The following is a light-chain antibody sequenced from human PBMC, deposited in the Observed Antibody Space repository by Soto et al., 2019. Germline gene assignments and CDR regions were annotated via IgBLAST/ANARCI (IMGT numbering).Light chain of an antibody. CDR2: DVS. Sequence: QAVVTQPPSVSGSPGQSITISCTGTSSDVGGYNYVSWYQQHPGKAPKLMIYDVSNRPSGVSNRFSGSKSGNTASLTISGLQAEDEADYYCSSYTSSSTRVFGGGTKLTVL. CDR1: SSDVGGYNY. J-gene: IGLJ2*01. CDR3: SSYTSSSTRV. V-gene: IGLV2-14*01.